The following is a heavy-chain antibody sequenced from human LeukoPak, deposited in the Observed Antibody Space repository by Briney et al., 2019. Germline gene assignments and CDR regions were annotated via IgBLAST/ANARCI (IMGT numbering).Heavy chain of an antibody. CDR3: ARPAKTDYADF. CDR1: GFTFSSYA. D-gene: IGHD1-14*01. Sequence: GGSLTLSCAASGFTFSSYAMNWVRQVPGKGLEWVSSISGSGGNTYYADSVKSRFTISRDNSKNTLYLQMNSLRADDTAVYYCARPAKTDYADFWGQGTLVSVSS. J-gene: IGHJ4*02. CDR2: ISGSGGNT. V-gene: IGHV3-23*01.